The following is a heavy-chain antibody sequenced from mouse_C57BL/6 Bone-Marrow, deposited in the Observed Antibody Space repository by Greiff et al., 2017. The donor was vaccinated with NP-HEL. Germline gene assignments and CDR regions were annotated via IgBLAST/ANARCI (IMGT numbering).Heavy chain of an antibody. V-gene: IGHV1-18*01. Sequence: EVQLQESGPELVKPGASVKIPCKASGYTFTDYNMDWVKQSHGKSLEWIGDINPNNGGTIYNQKFKGKATLTVDKSSSTAYMELRSLTSEDTAVYYCARADSSWFAYWGQGTLVTVSA. CDR3: ARADSSWFAY. CDR2: INPNNGGT. CDR1: GYTFTDYN. D-gene: IGHD3-2*01. J-gene: IGHJ3*01.